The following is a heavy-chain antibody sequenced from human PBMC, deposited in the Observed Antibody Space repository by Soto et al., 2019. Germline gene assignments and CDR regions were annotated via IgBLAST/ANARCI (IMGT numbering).Heavy chain of an antibody. CDR1: GYTFTSYG. CDR2: ISTNNGNT. CDR3: ARHTSSWPFDY. Sequence: QVQLVQSGAEVKKPGASVKVSCKASGYTFTSYGISWVRQAPGQGPEWMGWISTNNGNTNYAQKIRGRATMTTATSTSTAYMELRSLRSDDTAVYYCARHTSSWPFDYWGQGTLVTVSS. J-gene: IGHJ4*02. D-gene: IGHD6-13*01. V-gene: IGHV1-18*01.